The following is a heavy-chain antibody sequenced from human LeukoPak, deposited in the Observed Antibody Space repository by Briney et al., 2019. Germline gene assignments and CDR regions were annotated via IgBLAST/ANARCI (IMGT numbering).Heavy chain of an antibody. D-gene: IGHD4-17*01. CDR2: ISSSSSTI. V-gene: IGHV3-48*01. Sequence: PGGSLRLSCAASGFTFSSYSMNWVRQAPGKGLEWVSYISSSSSTIYYADSVKGRFTISRDNAKNSLYLQMNSLRAEDTAVYYCAKDLSTFTTGFDYWGQGTLVTVSS. CDR3: AKDLSTFTTGFDY. J-gene: IGHJ4*02. CDR1: GFTFSSYS.